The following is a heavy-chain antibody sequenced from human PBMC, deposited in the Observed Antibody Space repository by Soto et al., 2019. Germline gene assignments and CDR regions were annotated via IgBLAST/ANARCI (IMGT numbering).Heavy chain of an antibody. CDR2: ISGSGGST. Sequence: EVQLLESGGGLVQPGGSLRLSCAASGFTFSSYAMSWVRQAPGKGLEWVSAISGSGGSTYYADSVKGRLTISRDNSKNTLYLQMNSLRAEDTAVYYCAKDDDTHVLRFLECLPHFDYWGQGTLVTVSS. CDR3: AKDDDTHVLRFLECLPHFDY. CDR1: GFTFSSYA. J-gene: IGHJ4*02. D-gene: IGHD3-3*01. V-gene: IGHV3-23*01.